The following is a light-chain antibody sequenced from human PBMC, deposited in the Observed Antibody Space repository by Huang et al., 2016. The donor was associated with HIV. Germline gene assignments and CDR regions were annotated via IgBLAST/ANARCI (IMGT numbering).Light chain of an antibody. CDR3: QQYFETPLT. V-gene: IGKV4-1*01. Sequence: DIVMTQSPDSLAVSLGERATVNCKSSQTILYSSKNKKYLAGYQQKPGQPPKLLIYWASTRESGVPDRFSGSGSGTDFTLTISSLQAEDVAVYYCQQYFETPLTFGGGTKVEIK. CDR1: QTILYSSKNKKY. J-gene: IGKJ4*01. CDR2: WAS.